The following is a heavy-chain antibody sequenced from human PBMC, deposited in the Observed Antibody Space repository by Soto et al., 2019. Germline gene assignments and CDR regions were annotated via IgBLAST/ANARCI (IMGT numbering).Heavy chain of an antibody. V-gene: IGHV3-74*01. CDR2: IKGDGTNT. CDR3: ARGGLGNYYNDY. CDR1: GFTFSRDW. J-gene: IGHJ4*02. Sequence: EVQLVESGGGLVQPGGSLRLSCAASGFTFSRDWMHWVRQSPGKGLVWVSRIKGDGTNTNYADSVKGRFTTSRDNAKNTVYLQLNSLTTEDTAVYYCARGGLGNYYNDYWGQGTLVTVSS. D-gene: IGHD3-10*01.